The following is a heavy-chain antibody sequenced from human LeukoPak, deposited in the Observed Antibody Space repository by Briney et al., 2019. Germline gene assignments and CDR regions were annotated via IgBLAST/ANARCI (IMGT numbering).Heavy chain of an antibody. D-gene: IGHD3/OR15-3a*01. J-gene: IGHJ5*02. CDR2: MNPNTDNT. V-gene: IGHV1-8*01. CDR3: ARGRDIMIFGRDWFDP. CDR1: GYTFTSSD. Sequence: ASVKVSCKSSGYTFTSSDINWVRQATGQGLEWMGWMNPNTDNTGYAQKFQGRVTMTGDTSISTAYLELSSLKSEDTAVYYCARGRDIMIFGRDWFDPWGQGTLVTVSS.